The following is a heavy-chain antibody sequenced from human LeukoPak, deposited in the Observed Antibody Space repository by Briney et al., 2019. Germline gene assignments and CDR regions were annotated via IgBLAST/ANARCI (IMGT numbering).Heavy chain of an antibody. CDR3: SRSLDY. V-gene: IGHV3-7*01. CDR2: INQDGTNQ. J-gene: IGHJ4*02. Sequence: QPGGSLPLSCVASGFPFSGYWMDCARQAPGKGMEWVANINQDGTNQYYAASVKGRFSISRDNAKNSLYLQMNSLRAEDTAVYYCSRSLDYLGQGALVTVSS. CDR1: GFPFSGYW.